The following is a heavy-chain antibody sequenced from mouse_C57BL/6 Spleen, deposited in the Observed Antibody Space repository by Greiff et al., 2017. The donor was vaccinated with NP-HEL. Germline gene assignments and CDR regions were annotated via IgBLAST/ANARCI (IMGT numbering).Heavy chain of an antibody. J-gene: IGHJ1*03. CDR1: GFNITDYY. Sequence: VQLQQSGAELVKPGASVKLSCTASGFNITDYYMHWVKQRTEQGLEWIGRIDPEDGETKYDPNFQGKATITADTSSNTAYLQLSSLTSEDTAVYDGARSYYYGSSWYCDVWGTGTTVTVCS. CDR3: ARSYYYGSSWYCDV. D-gene: IGHD1-1*01. V-gene: IGHV14-2*01. CDR2: IDPEDGET.